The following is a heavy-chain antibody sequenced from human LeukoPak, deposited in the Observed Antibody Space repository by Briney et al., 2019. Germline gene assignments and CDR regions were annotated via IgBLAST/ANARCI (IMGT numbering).Heavy chain of an antibody. CDR3: ARVIRSGGSGSYYPDDAFDI. CDR1: GGSISSYY. D-gene: IGHD3-10*01. CDR2: IYYSGST. Sequence: SETLSLTCTVSGGSISSYYWSWIRQPPGKGLEWIGYIYYSGSTNYNPSLKSRVTMSVDTSKNQFSLKLSSVTAADTALYYCARVIRSGGSGSYYPDDAFDIWVQGTMVTVSS. J-gene: IGHJ3*02. V-gene: IGHV4-59*08.